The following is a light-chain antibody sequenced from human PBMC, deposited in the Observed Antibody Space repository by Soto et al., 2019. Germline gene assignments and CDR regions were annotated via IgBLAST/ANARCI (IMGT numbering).Light chain of an antibody. CDR1: QSISGTY. Sequence: DTVLTQSPGTLSLPSGERATLSCRASQSISGTYVAWYQQKPGQAPRLLIYSASTRATGIPDRFSGSGSGTDFTLTISRLEPEDFAVYYCQHYGTSPSTFGRGTKVDIK. CDR3: QHYGTSPST. V-gene: IGKV3-20*01. J-gene: IGKJ1*01. CDR2: SAS.